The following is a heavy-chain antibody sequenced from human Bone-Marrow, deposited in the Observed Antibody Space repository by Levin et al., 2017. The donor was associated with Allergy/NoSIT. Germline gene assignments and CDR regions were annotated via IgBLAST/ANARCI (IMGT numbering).Heavy chain of an antibody. CDR2: THYSGIT. V-gene: IGHV4-59*08. D-gene: IGHD5-12*01. CDR3: ARHGPPLSGYGQSYHFDY. J-gene: IGHJ4*02. Sequence: SQTLSLTCTVSGTSVSGDYWSWVRQPPGKGLEWIGSTHYSGITNFHPSLKSGVILWFDTSKNQFSLKLTSVTAPNTAVYSCARHGPPLSGYGQSYHFDYWGQGTLVTVSS. CDR1: GTSVSGDY.